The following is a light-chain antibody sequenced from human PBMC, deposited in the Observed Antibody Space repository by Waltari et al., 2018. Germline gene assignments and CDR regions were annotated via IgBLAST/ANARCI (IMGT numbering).Light chain of an antibody. CDR3: QQYYSHPPT. CDR1: QGISSY. Sequence: AIRITQYPSSLSASTGDRVTITCRASQGISSYLAWYQQKPGKAPKFLIYAASTLQSGVPSRFSGSGSGTDFTLTISCLQSEDFASYYCQQYYSHPPTFGQGTKVENK. CDR2: AAS. V-gene: IGKV1-8*01. J-gene: IGKJ1*01.